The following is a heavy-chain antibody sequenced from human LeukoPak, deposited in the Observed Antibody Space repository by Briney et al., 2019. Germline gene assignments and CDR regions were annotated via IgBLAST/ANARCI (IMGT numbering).Heavy chain of an antibody. D-gene: IGHD3-22*01. J-gene: IGHJ4*02. V-gene: IGHV4-39*07. CDR2: IYYSGST. CDR1: GGSISSSSYY. CDR3: ANPRNYYDSRHSIFY. Sequence: PSETLSLTCTVSGGSISSSSYYWGWIRQPPGKGLEWIGSIYYSGSTYYNPSLKSRVTISVDTSKNQFSLKLSSVTAADTAVYYCANPRNYYDSRHSIFYWGQGTLVTVSS.